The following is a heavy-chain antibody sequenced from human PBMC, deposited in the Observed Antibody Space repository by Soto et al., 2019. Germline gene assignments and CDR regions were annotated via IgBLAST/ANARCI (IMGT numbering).Heavy chain of an antibody. V-gene: IGHV4-4*07. J-gene: IGHJ6*02. CDR2: IYTSGST. D-gene: IGHD6-19*01. CDR3: ARESRYSSGWYVGNLYSYDGMDV. CDR1: GGSISSYY. Sequence: PSETLSLTCTVSGGSISSYYWSWIRQPAGKGLEWIGRIYTSGSTNYNPTRKSRVTMSVDTTKNQFSLKLSSVTAADTAVYYCARESRYSSGWYVGNLYSYDGMDVWGQGTTVTVSS.